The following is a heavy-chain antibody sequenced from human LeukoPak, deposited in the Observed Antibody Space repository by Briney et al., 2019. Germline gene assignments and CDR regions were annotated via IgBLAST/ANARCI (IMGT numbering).Heavy chain of an antibody. V-gene: IGHV4-34*01. CDR2: INHSGST. J-gene: IGHJ4*02. CDR3: ARHESARDYFDY. D-gene: IGHD5-24*01. Sequence: PSETLSLTCAVYGGSFSGYYWSWIRQPPGKGLEWIGEINHSGSTNYNPSLKSRVTISVDTSKNQFSLKLSSVTAADTAIYYCARHESARDYFDYWGQGTLVTVSS. CDR1: GGSFSGYY.